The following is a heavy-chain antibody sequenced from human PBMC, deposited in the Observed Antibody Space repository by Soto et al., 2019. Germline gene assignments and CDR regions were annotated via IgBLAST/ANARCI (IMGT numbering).Heavy chain of an antibody. CDR1: GFTFSSFS. D-gene: IGHD4-4*01. CDR2: ISSSSSYI. Sequence: GGTLSLSCAASGFTFSSFSMNWVRQAPGKGLEWASSISSSSSYIYYADSVKGRFTISRDNAKNSLYLQMNSLRAEDTAVYYCARGMTTVKAYYYYGMDVWGQGTTVTVSS. V-gene: IGHV3-21*01. CDR3: ARGMTTVKAYYYYGMDV. J-gene: IGHJ6*02.